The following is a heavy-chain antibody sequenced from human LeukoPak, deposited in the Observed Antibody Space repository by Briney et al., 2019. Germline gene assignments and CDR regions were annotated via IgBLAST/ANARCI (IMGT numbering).Heavy chain of an antibody. Sequence: GASVKVSCKASAYTFTSYAMHWVRQAPGQRLEWMGWINAGNGNTKYSQKFQGRVTITRDTSASTAYMELSSLRSEDTAVYYCAREELAAYYMNFDYWGQGTLVTVSS. D-gene: IGHD3-10*01. CDR2: INAGNGNT. J-gene: IGHJ4*02. CDR3: AREELAAYYMNFDY. V-gene: IGHV1-3*01. CDR1: AYTFTSYA.